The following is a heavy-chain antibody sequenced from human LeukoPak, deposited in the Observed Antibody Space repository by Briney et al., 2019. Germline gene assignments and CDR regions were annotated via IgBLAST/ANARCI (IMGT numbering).Heavy chain of an antibody. CDR2: ISANDGNT. J-gene: IGHJ4*02. V-gene: IGHV1-18*01. CDR3: ARESHVTREDY. CDR1: GYTFTHHG. Sequence: GASVRVSCKASGYTFTHHGISWVRQAPGQGLEWMGWISANDGNTDYPQKLQGRVTMTTDTSTSTAYMELRSLRSDDTAVYYCARESHVTREDYWGQGTLVTVSS. D-gene: IGHD3-10*01.